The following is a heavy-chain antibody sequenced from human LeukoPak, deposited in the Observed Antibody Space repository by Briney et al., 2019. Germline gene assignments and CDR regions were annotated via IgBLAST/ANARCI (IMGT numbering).Heavy chain of an antibody. CDR3: AIGGTYGSGS. D-gene: IGHD3-10*01. Sequence: GGSLRLSCAATGFAFANTWMHWVRQAPGKGLVWVSLINNDGSTTNYADSVKGRFTISRDNAKNTVYLQMNSLRAEDTAVYYCAIGGTYGSGSWGQGTLVTVSS. CDR1: GFAFANTW. V-gene: IGHV3-74*01. J-gene: IGHJ4*02. CDR2: INNDGSTT.